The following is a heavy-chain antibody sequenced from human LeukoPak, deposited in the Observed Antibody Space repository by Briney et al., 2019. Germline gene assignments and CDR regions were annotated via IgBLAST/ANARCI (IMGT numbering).Heavy chain of an antibody. V-gene: IGHV3-23*01. CDR2: ISVSDET. D-gene: IGHD6-13*01. CDR3: AKEEAAGTFRWIDP. J-gene: IGHJ5*02. Sequence: PGGSLRLSCVTSGFTFRSYAISWVRQTPGKGLEWVSAISVSDETYYADSVKGRFTIARDNSKNTLYLQMNSLRPEDTAIYYCAKEEAAGTFRWIDPWGQGTLDTVSS. CDR1: GFTFRSYA.